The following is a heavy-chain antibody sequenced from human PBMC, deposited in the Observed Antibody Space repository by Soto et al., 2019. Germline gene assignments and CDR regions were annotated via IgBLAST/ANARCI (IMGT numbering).Heavy chain of an antibody. CDR3: ARGRYGDY. Sequence: QVHLVQSGAEVKKPGASVKVSCKGSGYAFTTYGITWVRQAPGQGLEWMGWISAHNGNTNYAQKLQGRVTVTRDTSPSTAYRELRSLRSDVTAVYYCARGRYGDYWGQGALVTVSS. CDR2: ISAHNGNT. CDR1: GYAFTTYG. J-gene: IGHJ4*02. D-gene: IGHD1-1*01. V-gene: IGHV1-18*01.